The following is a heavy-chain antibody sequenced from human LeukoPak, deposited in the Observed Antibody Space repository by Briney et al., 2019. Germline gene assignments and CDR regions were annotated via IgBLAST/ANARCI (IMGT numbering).Heavy chain of an antibody. CDR1: GFTFSSYG. J-gene: IGHJ4*02. D-gene: IGHD1-26*01. CDR2: IRYDGSNK. V-gene: IGHV3-30*02. CDR3: AKDDRGSYLGGDFDY. Sequence: GGSLRLSCAASGFTFSSYGMHWVRQAPGKGPEWVAFIRYDGSNKYYADSVKGRFTISRDNSKNTLYLQMNSLRAEDTAVYYCAKDDRGSYLGGDFDYWGQGTLVTVSS.